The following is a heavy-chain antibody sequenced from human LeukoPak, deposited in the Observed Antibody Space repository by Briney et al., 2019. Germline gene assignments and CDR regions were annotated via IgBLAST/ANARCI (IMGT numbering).Heavy chain of an antibody. CDR2: ISSRSRTI. J-gene: IGHJ4*02. CDR1: GFTFSNYS. Sequence: PGGSLRLSCAASGFTFSNYSMNWVRQAPGKGLEWVSYISSRSRTIYYADSVKGRFTISRDNAKNSLYLQMNSLRAEDTAVYYCARETYYYDSSGYYYPGGFDYRGQGTLVTVSS. D-gene: IGHD3-22*01. V-gene: IGHV3-48*01. CDR3: ARETYYYDSSGYYYPGGFDY.